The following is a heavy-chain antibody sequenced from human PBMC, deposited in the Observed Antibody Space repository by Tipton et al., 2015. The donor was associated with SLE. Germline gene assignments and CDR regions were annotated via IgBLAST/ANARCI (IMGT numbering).Heavy chain of an antibody. J-gene: IGHJ3*02. CDR3: ARVDGSGPDAFDI. V-gene: IGHV4-59*01. CDR1: ADSISDYY. D-gene: IGHD3-10*01. Sequence: TLSLTCTVSADSISDYYWSWVRQDPEKGLEWIGYFYSSGSAYYNPSLKSRVTISGDVSKNQISLRLSSVTAADTGVYYCARVDGSGPDAFDIWGQGTMVTVSS. CDR2: FYSSGSA.